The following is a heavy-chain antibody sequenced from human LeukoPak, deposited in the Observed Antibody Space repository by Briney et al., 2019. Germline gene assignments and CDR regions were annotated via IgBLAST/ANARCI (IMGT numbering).Heavy chain of an antibody. D-gene: IGHD1-26*01. CDR1: GYTFISYG. J-gene: IGHJ4*02. Sequence: ASVKVSCKASGYTFISYGISWVRQVPGQGLEWMGWISVHNGNTNYAQKLQGRVTMTTDTSASTAYMGLRSLRSDDTAVYYCARWGGSYYFHYLDHWGQGTLVTVSS. CDR2: ISVHNGNT. V-gene: IGHV1-18*01. CDR3: ARWGGSYYFHYLDH.